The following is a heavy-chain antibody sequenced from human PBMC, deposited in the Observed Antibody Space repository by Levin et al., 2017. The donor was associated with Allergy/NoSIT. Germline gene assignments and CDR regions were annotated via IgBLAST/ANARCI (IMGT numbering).Heavy chain of an antibody. V-gene: IGHV3-9*01. D-gene: IGHD5-12*01. CDR2: ISWNSGSI. Sequence: SLKISCAASGFTFDDYAMHWVRQAPGKGLEWVSGISWNSGSIGYADSVKGRFTISRDNAKNSLYLQMNSLRAEDTALYYCAKGATIYLVGLADYWGQGTLVTVSS. CDR3: AKGATIYLVGLADY. J-gene: IGHJ4*02. CDR1: GFTFDDYA.